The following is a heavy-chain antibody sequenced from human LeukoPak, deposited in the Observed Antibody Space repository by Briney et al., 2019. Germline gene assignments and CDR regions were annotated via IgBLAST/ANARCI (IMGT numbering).Heavy chain of an antibody. V-gene: IGHV3-23*01. Sequence: QAGGSLRLSCAVSGCIFSSYAMSWVRQAPGKGLEWVSGISGSGGVTYYADSVEGRFTISRDNSKNTLYLQMSSLRAEDTAVYYCTKDPNPYPRGLFEYWGQGTLVTVSS. D-gene: IGHD3-10*01. CDR3: TKDPNPYPRGLFEY. CDR2: ISGSGGVT. J-gene: IGHJ4*02. CDR1: GCIFSSYA.